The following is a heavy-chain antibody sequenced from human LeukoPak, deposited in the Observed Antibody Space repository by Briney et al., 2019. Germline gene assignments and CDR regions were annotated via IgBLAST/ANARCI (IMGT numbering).Heavy chain of an antibody. CDR3: ARDSSMGLDL. CDR2: IWSDGSKK. J-gene: IGHJ2*01. D-gene: IGHD2-2*01. Sequence: PGRSLRLSCAASSGFTFSTYGMHWVRQAPGKGVEWVAVIWSDGSKKYYGDSVKGRYTISRDNSKNMLYLQMNSLRAEDTAVYHCARDSSMGLDLWGRGTLVTVSS. CDR1: GFTFSTYG. V-gene: IGHV3-33*01.